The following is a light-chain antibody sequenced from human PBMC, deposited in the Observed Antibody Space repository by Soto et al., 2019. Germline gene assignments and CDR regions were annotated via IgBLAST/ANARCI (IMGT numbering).Light chain of an antibody. V-gene: IGKV3-15*01. CDR2: SAS. J-gene: IGKJ1*01. CDR1: QSVRSN. Sequence: IVMTRSPATLSVSPGERATLSCRASQSVRSNLAWYQQRPGQAPRLLLYSASTRAAGIPARFSGSGSGTEFTLTISSLQSEDFAVYYCQQYVDWPRTFGQGTKVDIK. CDR3: QQYVDWPRT.